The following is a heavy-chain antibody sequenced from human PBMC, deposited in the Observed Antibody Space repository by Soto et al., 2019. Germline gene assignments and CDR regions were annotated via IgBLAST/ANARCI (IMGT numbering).Heavy chain of an antibody. V-gene: IGHV6-1*01. CDR1: ADSVSSKFDA. Sequence: VSVPSACFADSVSSKFDAWNWIRHSPSRGLEWLGRTYYRSKWYNEYAISVKSRITVNPDTSKNQFSLHLSSVTPEDTAVYYCARTTSVFDYWGHGTQVTVSS. CDR2: TYYRSKWYN. J-gene: IGHJ4*01. D-gene: IGHD1-1*01. CDR3: ARTTSVFDY.